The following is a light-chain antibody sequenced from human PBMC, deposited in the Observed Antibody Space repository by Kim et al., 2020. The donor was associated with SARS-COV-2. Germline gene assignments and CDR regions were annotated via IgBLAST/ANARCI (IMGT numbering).Light chain of an antibody. CDR1: SLRSYA. CDR2: GEH. V-gene: IGLV3-19*01. J-gene: IGLJ3*02. CDR3: NSRDSSGNHRL. Sequence: ALGQTVRITCQGDSLRSYAGSWYQQKPGQAPILVIYGEHIRPSGIPDRFSGSTSGNTASLTIPGAQAEDEADYYCNSRDSSGNHRLFGGGTQLTVL.